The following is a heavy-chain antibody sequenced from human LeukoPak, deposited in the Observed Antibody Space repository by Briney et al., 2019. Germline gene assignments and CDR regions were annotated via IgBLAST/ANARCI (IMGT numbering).Heavy chain of an antibody. D-gene: IGHD6-19*01. J-gene: IGHJ4*02. V-gene: IGHV3-30*03. CDR3: ARDRSSGWYQSIDY. CDR1: GFTFSSYG. CDR2: ISYDGSNK. Sequence: GGSLRLSCAASGFTFSSYGMHWVRQAPGKGLEWVAVISYDGSNKYYADSVKGRFTISRDNSKNTLYLQMNSLRAEDTAVYYCARDRSSGWYQSIDYWGQGTLVTVSS.